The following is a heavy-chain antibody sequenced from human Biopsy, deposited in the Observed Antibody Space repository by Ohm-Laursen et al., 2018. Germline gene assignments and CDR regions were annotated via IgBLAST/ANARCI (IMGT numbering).Heavy chain of an antibody. CDR2: ISYTGYT. Sequence: TLSLTYTVSGGSFTGHYWSWIRQPPGKGLVWIGHISYTGYTSYNASLKSRVTISVDTSRNHFSLRLSSLTAADTAVYYCARGSNDFGGLYFHRWGQGTLLTVSS. CDR1: GGSFTGHY. V-gene: IGHV4-59*11. CDR3: ARGSNDFGGLYFHR. J-gene: IGHJ4*02. D-gene: IGHD4-23*01.